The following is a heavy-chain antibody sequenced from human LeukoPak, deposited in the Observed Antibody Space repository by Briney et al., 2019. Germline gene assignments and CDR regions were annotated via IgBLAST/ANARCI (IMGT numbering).Heavy chain of an antibody. CDR1: GLAFSAYN. CDR3: ARGRPHGNDY. J-gene: IGHJ4*02. CDR2: IASDGSST. Sequence: GGSMRLSCAASGLAFSAYNMHWVRQAPGKGLVWVSRIASDGSSTTYADSVKGRFSISRDNAKNTLYLQMNSLRVEDTAVYYCARGRPHGNDYWGQGTLVTVSS. V-gene: IGHV3-74*01. D-gene: IGHD4-23*01.